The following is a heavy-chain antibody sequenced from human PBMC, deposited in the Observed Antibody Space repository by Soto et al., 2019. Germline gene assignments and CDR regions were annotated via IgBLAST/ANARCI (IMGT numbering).Heavy chain of an antibody. CDR2: VEVDGSTT. V-gene: IGHV3-74*01. CDR3: VRDSAHAHFDF. J-gene: IGHJ4*02. CDR1: GFSFSHYW. D-gene: IGHD2-2*01. Sequence: DGQLVQSGGGLVQPGGSLRLSCAASGFSFSHYWMHWVRQAPGKGLVWVAHVEVDGSTTNYADFVGGRFTVSRDNAKNTLYLQMDSLRGDDTAVYYCVRDSAHAHFDFWGQGTLVTVSS.